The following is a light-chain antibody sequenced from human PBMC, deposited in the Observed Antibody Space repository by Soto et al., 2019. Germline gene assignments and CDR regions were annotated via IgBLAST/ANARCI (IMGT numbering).Light chain of an antibody. Sequence: QAVVTQPPSVSGAPGQTVTISCTGSSSNIGAGYDVHWYQQLPGTAPKLLIYGSTNRPSGVPDRFSGSRSGTSASLAITGLQADDEADYYCQSYDSGLSGSVFGGGTQLTVL. CDR2: GST. CDR3: QSYDSGLSGSV. CDR1: SSNIGAGYD. V-gene: IGLV1-40*01. J-gene: IGLJ2*01.